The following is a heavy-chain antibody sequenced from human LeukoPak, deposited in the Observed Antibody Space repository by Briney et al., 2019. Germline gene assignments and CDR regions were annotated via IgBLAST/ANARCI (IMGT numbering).Heavy chain of an antibody. CDR2: ISYDGSNK. J-gene: IGHJ4*02. CDR3: AKGHGRLPRVDSDY. V-gene: IGHV3-30*18. Sequence: GGSLRLSCAASGFNFSNYAMHWVRQAPGKGLEWVAVISYDGSNKYYTDSMKGRFTISRDNSKNALYLQMNSLRAEDTAVYYCAKGHGRLPRVDSDYWGQGALVTASS. D-gene: IGHD3-16*01. CDR1: GFNFSNYA.